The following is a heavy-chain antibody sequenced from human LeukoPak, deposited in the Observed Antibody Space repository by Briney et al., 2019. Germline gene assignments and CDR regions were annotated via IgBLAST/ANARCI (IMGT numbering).Heavy chain of an antibody. D-gene: IGHD3-3*01. V-gene: IGHV4-59*11. CDR3: ARAYDDDYYYYMDV. CDR1: GGSISSHY. J-gene: IGHJ6*03. CDR2: IYHSGTT. Sequence: SETLSLTCTVSGGSISSHYWSWIRQPPGKGLEWIGQIYHSGTTNYNPSLMSRVTISVDTSKNQFSLKLTSVTAADTAVYYCARAYDDDYYYYMDVWGKGTTVTVSS.